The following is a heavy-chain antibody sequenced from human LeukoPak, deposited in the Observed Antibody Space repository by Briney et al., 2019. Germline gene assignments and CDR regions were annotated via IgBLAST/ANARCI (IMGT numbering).Heavy chain of an antibody. CDR3: AKDVEGYYDSSGYSSYYFDY. CDR2: ISYDGSNK. V-gene: IGHV3-30*18. D-gene: IGHD3-22*01. Sequence: PGGSLRLSCAASGFTFSSYGMHWVRQAPGKELEWVAVISYDGSNKYYADSVKGRFTISRDNSKNTLYLQMNSLGAEDRAVYYCAKDVEGYYDSSGYSSYYFDYWGQGTLVTVSS. CDR1: GFTFSSYG. J-gene: IGHJ4*02.